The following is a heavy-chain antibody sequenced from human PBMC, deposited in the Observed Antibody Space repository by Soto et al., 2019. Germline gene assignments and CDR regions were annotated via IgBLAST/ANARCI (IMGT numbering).Heavy chain of an antibody. CDR3: ATLITHCSSTSCYYYYGMDV. J-gene: IGHJ6*02. Sequence: GRSLRLSCAASGFTFSSYSMNWVRQAPGKGLEWVSYISSSSSTIYYADSVKGRFTISRDNAKNSLYLQMNSLRDEDTAVYYCATLITHCSSTSCYYYYGMDVWGQGTTVTVSS. CDR2: ISSSSSTI. D-gene: IGHD2-2*01. CDR1: GFTFSSYS. V-gene: IGHV3-48*02.